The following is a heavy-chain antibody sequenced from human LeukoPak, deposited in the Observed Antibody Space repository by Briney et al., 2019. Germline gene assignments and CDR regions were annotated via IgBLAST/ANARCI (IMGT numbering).Heavy chain of an antibody. Sequence: EGSLRLSCAASGFTFDDYAMHWVRQAPGKGLEWVSLISGDGGSTYYADSVKGRFTISRDNSKNTLYLQMKSLRAEDTAIYYCAKDSCSCNSCFWDYWGQGTLVTVSS. CDR2: ISGDGGST. D-gene: IGHD2-2*01. CDR3: AKDSCSCNSCFWDY. V-gene: IGHV3-43*02. CDR1: GFTFDDYA. J-gene: IGHJ4*02.